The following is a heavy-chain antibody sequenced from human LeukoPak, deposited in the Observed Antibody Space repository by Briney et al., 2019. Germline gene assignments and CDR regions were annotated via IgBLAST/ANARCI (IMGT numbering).Heavy chain of an antibody. D-gene: IGHD6-19*01. J-gene: IGHJ4*02. CDR2: ISGSGGST. CDR1: GFTFSSYA. CDR3: AKDLRYSSGWYFDY. Sequence: GGSLRLSCAASGFTFSSYAMSWARQAPGKGLEWVSAISGSGGSTYYADSVKGRFTISRDNSKNTLYLQMNSLRAEDTAVYYCAKDLRYSSGWYFDYWGQGTLVTVSS. V-gene: IGHV3-23*01.